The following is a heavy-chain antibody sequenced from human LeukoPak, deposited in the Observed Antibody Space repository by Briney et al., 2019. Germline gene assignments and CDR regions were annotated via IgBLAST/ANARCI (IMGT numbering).Heavy chain of an antibody. CDR3: AKELHGSGNYAFDY. Sequence: GGSLRLSCAASGFTFSSYAMSWVRQAPGKGLEWVSTVSAYGGTTYYADSVKGRFTISRDNSKNTLYLQMNSLRPEDAAVYFCAKELHGSGNYAFDYWGQGTLVTVSS. CDR1: GFTFSSYA. J-gene: IGHJ4*02. D-gene: IGHD3-10*01. V-gene: IGHV3-23*01. CDR2: VSAYGGTT.